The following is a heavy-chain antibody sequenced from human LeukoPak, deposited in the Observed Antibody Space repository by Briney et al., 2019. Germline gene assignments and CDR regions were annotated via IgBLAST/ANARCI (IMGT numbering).Heavy chain of an antibody. Sequence: MGWISAYNGNTNYAQKLQGRVTMTTDTSTSTAYMELRSLRSDDTAVYYCARSGWRRRTLDYWGQGTLVTVSS. J-gene: IGHJ4*02. CDR3: ARSGWRRRTLDY. CDR2: ISAYNGNT. V-gene: IGHV1-18*01. D-gene: IGHD6-19*01.